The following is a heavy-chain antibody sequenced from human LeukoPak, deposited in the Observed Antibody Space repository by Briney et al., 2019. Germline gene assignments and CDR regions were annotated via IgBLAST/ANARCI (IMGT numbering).Heavy chain of an antibody. V-gene: IGHV4-61*08. CDR1: GGSVSSNGYF. CDR2: IYNRGST. Sequence: SETLSLTWTVSGGSVSSNGYFWNWIRQPPGKGLEWIGYIYNRGSTNYNPSLKSRVTISVDTSNNQFSLKLTSVTAADTAVYYCARAPPYYHYYGMDVWGQGTTVTVSS. CDR3: ARAPPYYHYYGMDV. J-gene: IGHJ6*02.